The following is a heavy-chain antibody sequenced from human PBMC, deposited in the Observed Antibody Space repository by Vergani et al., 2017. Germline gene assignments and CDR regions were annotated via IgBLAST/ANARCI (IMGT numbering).Heavy chain of an antibody. J-gene: IGHJ6*03. V-gene: IGHV1-69-2*01. CDR1: GYTFTDYY. CDR3: ARSPYDFWSGYPSYYYYMDV. CDR2: VDPEDGET. Sequence: EVQLVQSGAEVKKPGATVKISCKVSGYTFTDYYMHWVQQAPGKGLEWMGLVDPEDGETIYAEKFQGRVTITADTSTDTAYMELSSLRSEDTAVYYCARSPYDFWSGYPSYYYYMDVWGKGTTVTVSS. D-gene: IGHD3-3*01.